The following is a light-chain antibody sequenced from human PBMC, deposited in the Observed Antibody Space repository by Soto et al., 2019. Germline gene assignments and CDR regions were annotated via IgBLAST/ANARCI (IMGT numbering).Light chain of an antibody. CDR1: QSVSSSY. Sequence: EIVLTQSPGTLSLSPGERATLSCRASQSVSSSYLAGYQQKPGQAPRLLIYGASSRATGIPGRFSGSGSGTDFTLTISRLEPEDFAVYYCQQYGSSPPYTFGQGTKLEIK. CDR3: QQYGSSPPYT. J-gene: IGKJ2*01. V-gene: IGKV3-20*01. CDR2: GAS.